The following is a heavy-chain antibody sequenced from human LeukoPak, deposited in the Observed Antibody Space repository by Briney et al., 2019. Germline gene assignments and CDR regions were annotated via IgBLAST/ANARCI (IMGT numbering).Heavy chain of an antibody. Sequence: SVKVSCKASGGTFSSYAISWVRQAPGQGLEWMGGIIPIFGTANYAQKFQGRVTITADESTSTAYMELSSLRAEDTAVYYCARDPKYDYSPNWFDPWGQGTLVTVSS. CDR1: GGTFSSYA. D-gene: IGHD4-11*01. CDR2: IIPIFGTA. J-gene: IGHJ5*02. CDR3: ARDPKYDYSPNWFDP. V-gene: IGHV1-69*01.